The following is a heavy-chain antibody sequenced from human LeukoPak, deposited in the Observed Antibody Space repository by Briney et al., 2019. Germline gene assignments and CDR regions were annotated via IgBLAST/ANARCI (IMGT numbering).Heavy chain of an antibody. J-gene: IGHJ6*03. CDR2: IYYSGST. CDR3: ARGRYSSSWEYYYYYYMDV. V-gene: IGHV4-39*07. CDR1: GGSITSSSYY. Sequence: SETLSLTCTVSGGSITSSSYYWGWIRQPPGKGLEWIGSIYYSGSTYYNPSLKSRVTISVDTSKNQFSLKLSSVTAADTAVYYCARGRYSSSWEYYYYYYMDVWGKGTTVTISS. D-gene: IGHD6-13*01.